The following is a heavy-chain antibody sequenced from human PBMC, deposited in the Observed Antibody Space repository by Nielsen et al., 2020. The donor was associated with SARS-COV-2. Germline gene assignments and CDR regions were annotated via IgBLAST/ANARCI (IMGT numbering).Heavy chain of an antibody. V-gene: IGHV3-30*18. D-gene: IGHD1-26*01. Sequence: GGSLRLSCAASGFTFSSYGMHWVRQAPGKGLEWVAVISYDGSNKYYADSVKGRFTISRDNSKNTQYLQMNSLRAEDTAVYYCAKDGRGGFDYWGQGTLVTVSS. CDR1: GFTFSSYG. CDR2: ISYDGSNK. CDR3: AKDGRGGFDY. J-gene: IGHJ4*02.